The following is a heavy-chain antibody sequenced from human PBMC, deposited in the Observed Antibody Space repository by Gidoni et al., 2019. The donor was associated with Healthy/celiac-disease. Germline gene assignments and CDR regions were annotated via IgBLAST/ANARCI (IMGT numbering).Heavy chain of an antibody. CDR2: INHSGST. D-gene: IGHD3-10*01. Sequence: QVQLQQWGAGLLKPSETLSLTCAVYGGSFSGYYWSWIRQPPGKGLEWIGEINHSGSTNYNPSLKSRVTISVDTSKNQFSLKLSSVTAADTAVYYCARGRGARYYYGSGMIDYWGQGTLVTVSS. V-gene: IGHV4-34*01. J-gene: IGHJ4*02. CDR1: GGSFSGYY. CDR3: ARGRGARYYYGSGMIDY.